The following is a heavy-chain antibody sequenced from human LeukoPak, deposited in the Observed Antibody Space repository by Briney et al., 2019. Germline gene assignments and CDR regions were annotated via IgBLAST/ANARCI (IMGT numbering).Heavy chain of an antibody. CDR1: GYTFSDYC. D-gene: IGHD1-26*01. J-gene: IGHJ4*02. Sequence: GESLKISCKGSGYTFSDYCIAWVRQLAGKGLVWMGIICPTDSDTRYSPSFQGQVTFSADRSISTAFLQWSSLKASDSAMYYCARPSQMVVGSSTGLFDYWGQGTLVTVSS. CDR3: ARPSQMVVGSSTGLFDY. CDR2: ICPTDSDT. V-gene: IGHV5-51*01.